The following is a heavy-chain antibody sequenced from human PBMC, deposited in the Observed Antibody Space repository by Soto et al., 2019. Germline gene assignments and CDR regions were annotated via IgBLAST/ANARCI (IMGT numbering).Heavy chain of an antibody. CDR2: ISGSGGST. J-gene: IGHJ6*02. V-gene: IGHV3-23*01. CDR3: AKDPTIYSNLNYYYYGMDV. CDR1: GFTFSSYA. D-gene: IGHD4-4*01. Sequence: EVQLLESGGGLVQPGGSLRLSCAASGFTFSSYAMSWVRQAPGKGLEWVSAISGSGGSTYYADSVKGRFTISRDNSKNTLYLQMNSLRAEDTAVYYCAKDPTIYSNLNYYYYGMDVWGQGTTVTVSS.